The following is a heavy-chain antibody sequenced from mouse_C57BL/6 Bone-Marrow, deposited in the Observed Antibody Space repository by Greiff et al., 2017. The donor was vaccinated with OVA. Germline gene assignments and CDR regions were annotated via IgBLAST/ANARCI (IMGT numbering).Heavy chain of an antibody. D-gene: IGHD2-1*01. CDR3: AIYGNYWYFDV. CDR2: ISYDGSN. CDR1: GYSITSGYY. J-gene: IGHJ1*03. Sequence: EVKLMESGPGLVKPSQSLSLTCSVTGYSITSGYYWNWIRQFPGNKREWMGYISYDGSNNYNPSLKNRISITRDTSKNQFFLKLNSVTTEDTATYYCAIYGNYWYFDVWGTGTTVTVSS. V-gene: IGHV3-6*01.